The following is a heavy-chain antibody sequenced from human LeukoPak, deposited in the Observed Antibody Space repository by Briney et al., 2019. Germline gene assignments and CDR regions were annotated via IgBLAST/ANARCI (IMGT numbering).Heavy chain of an antibody. D-gene: IGHD3-22*01. CDR2: IYYSGIT. CDR1: GGSISSSNFY. Sequence: NPSETLSLTCTVSGGSISSSNFYWGWIRQPPGKGLEWIGSIYYSGITYYNPSLQSRVTISVDTSKNQFSLKLSSVTAADTAVYYCARAPPYDSSGLLDYWGQGTLVTVSS. CDR3: ARAPPYDSSGLLDY. V-gene: IGHV4-39*01. J-gene: IGHJ4*01.